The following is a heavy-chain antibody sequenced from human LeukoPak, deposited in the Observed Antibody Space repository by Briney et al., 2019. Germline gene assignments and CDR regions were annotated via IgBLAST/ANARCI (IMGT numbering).Heavy chain of an antibody. J-gene: IGHJ4*02. Sequence: ASVKVSCKASGYTFTSYYMHWVRQAPGQGLEWMGIINPSGGSTSYAQKFQGRVTMTRDMSTSTVYMELSSLRSEDTAVYYCARDRSYYDSSGYYDYWGQGTLVTVSS. V-gene: IGHV1-46*01. D-gene: IGHD3-22*01. CDR3: ARDRSYYDSSGYYDY. CDR1: GYTFTSYY. CDR2: INPSGGST.